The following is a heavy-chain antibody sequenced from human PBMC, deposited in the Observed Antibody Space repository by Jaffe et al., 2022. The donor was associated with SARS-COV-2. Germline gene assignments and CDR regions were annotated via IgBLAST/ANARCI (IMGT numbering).Heavy chain of an antibody. CDR3: ATIGAGTGKGSYYYHYMDV. J-gene: IGHJ6*03. Sequence: QVQLVQSGAEVRKPGASVKVSCKVSGYTLTEVSIHWVRQAPGKGLEWMGGFDPEDGKTIYAQNFQGRVTMTEDTSADTLYMDLSSLKSDDTAVYYCATIGAGTGKGSYYYHYMDVWGKGTTVTVSS. CDR1: GYTLTEVS. V-gene: IGHV1-24*01. CDR2: FDPEDGKT. D-gene: IGHD3-16*01.